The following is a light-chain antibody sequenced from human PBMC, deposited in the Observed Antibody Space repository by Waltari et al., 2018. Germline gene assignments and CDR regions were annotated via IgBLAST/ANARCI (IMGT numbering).Light chain of an antibody. CDR2: GAS. CDR1: QRVSSNY. J-gene: IGKJ2*01. Sequence: CRASQRVSSNYLAWYKQKPGQAPRLLSYGASSRATGTPDRFRGSGSGTDFTLTISRLEPEDFAVYYCQQYGRSPLTFGQGTKLEIK. V-gene: IGKV3-20*01. CDR3: QQYGRSPLT.